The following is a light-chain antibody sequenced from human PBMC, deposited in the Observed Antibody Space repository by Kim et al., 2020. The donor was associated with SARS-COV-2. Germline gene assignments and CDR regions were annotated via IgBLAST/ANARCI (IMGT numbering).Light chain of an antibody. CDR2: AAS. CDR1: QSISSY. V-gene: IGKV1-39*01. CDR3: QQSYSTPCT. J-gene: IGKJ4*01. Sequence: DIQITQSPSSLSASVGDRVTITCRASQSISSYLNWYQQKPVKAPKLLIYAASSLQSGVPSRFSGSGSGTDFTLTISSLQPEDFATYYCQQSYSTPCTFGGGTKVDIK.